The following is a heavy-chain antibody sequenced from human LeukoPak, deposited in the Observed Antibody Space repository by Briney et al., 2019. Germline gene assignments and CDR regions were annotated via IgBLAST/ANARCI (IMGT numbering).Heavy chain of an antibody. V-gene: IGHV4-61*01. Sequence: SETLSLTCTVSGGSVSSGSYYWSWIRQPPGKGLEWIGYIYYSGSTNYNPSLKSRVTISVDTSKNQFSRKLSSVTAADTAVYYCARDLGRSDGMDVWGKGTTVTVSS. D-gene: IGHD3-16*01. J-gene: IGHJ6*04. CDR3: ARDLGRSDGMDV. CDR2: IYYSGST. CDR1: GGSVSSGSYY.